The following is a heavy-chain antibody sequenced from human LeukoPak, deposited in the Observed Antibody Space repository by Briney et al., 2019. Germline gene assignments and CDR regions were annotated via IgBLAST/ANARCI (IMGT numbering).Heavy chain of an antibody. CDR1: GFTFSQYW. J-gene: IGHJ6*03. V-gene: IGHV3-7*01. Sequence: GGSLRLSCAASGFTFSQYWMSWVRQAPGKGLEWVANIKEDGSEKYHVDSVKGRFTISRDNPKNSLYLQMNSLRAEDSAVYYCAREAVAGSLYYHYYMDVWGKGTTVTVSS. D-gene: IGHD6-19*01. CDR2: IKEDGSEK. CDR3: AREAVAGSLYYHYYMDV.